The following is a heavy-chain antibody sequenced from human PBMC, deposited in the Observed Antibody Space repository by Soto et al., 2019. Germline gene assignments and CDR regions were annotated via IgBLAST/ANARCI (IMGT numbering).Heavy chain of an antibody. V-gene: IGHV1-18*04. CDR1: GDTFNSYD. Sequence: GASVKVASKISGDTFNSYDISWVRQAPGQGLEWMVCIKAYNGSTSYPQKFKGRVTMTRDRSTSTADMELSKLRSDDTGVDYCARDHGGMDVWGQVTTVTVSS. CDR3: ARDHGGMDV. CDR2: IKAYNGST. J-gene: IGHJ6*02.